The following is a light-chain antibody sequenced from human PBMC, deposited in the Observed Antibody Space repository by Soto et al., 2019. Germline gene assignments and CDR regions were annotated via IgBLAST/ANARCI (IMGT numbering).Light chain of an antibody. J-gene: IGKJ1*01. CDR1: QSIARY. Sequence: DIQMTQSPSSLSASVGDRVTITCRASQSIARYLNWYQQNPGKARKLLIYGASSLQTGAPSRFSGRGSGAEFTLAISSLHPEGFGPCYCQQSYSIPWTFGQGPKVEI. V-gene: IGKV1-39*01. CDR2: GAS. CDR3: QQSYSIPWT.